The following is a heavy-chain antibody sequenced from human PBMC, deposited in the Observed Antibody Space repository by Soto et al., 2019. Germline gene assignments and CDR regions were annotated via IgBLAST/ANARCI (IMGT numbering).Heavy chain of an antibody. D-gene: IGHD3-9*01. CDR2: ISGSGGST. V-gene: IGHV3-23*01. CDR1: GCTFSSYA. J-gene: IGHJ4*02. CDR3: AKDQVFEGLVPIDY. Sequence: LILSCAASGCTFSSYAVGWVRQAPGKGLEWVSAISGSGGSTYYADSVKGRFTISRDNSKNTLYLQMNSLRAEDTAVYYCAKDQVFEGLVPIDYWGQGTLVTVSS.